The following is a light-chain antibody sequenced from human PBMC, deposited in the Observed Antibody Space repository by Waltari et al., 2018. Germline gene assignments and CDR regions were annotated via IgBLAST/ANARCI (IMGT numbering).Light chain of an antibody. CDR2: DVT. CDR1: SSDVGAYNY. Sequence: QSALTQPRSVSGSPGQSVTISCTGTSSDVGAYNYVSWYQQHPGKAPKLMIYDVTKRPSGVPDCFSGSKSGNTASLTISGLQTEDEADYYCCSYAGTYVVGTGTTVTVL. V-gene: IGLV2-11*01. CDR3: CSYAGTYV. J-gene: IGLJ1*01.